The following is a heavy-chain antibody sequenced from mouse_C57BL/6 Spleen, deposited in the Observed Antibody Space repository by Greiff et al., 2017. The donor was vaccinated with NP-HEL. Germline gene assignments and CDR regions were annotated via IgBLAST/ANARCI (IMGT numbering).Heavy chain of an antibody. CDR3: ARREGLSDYDYDAEWDY. Sequence: EVQGVESGGDLVKPGGSLKLSCAASGFTFSSYGMSWVRQTPDKRLEWVATISSGGSYTYYPDSVKGRFTISRDNAKNTLYLQMSSLKSEDTAMYYGARREGLSDYDYDAEWDYWGQGTSVTVSS. CDR2: ISSGGSYT. J-gene: IGHJ4*01. D-gene: IGHD2-4*01. CDR1: GFTFSSYG. V-gene: IGHV5-6*01.